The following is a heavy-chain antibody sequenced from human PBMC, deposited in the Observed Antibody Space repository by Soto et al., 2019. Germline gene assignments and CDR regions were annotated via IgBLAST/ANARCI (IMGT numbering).Heavy chain of an antibody. V-gene: IGHV3-53*01. CDR3: AKRLATPGPYFDY. CDR1: GFTVSSSH. D-gene: IGHD1-1*01. CDR2: IYSGGNS. J-gene: IGHJ4*02. Sequence: GGSLRLSCTTSGFTVSSSHMSWVRQAPGKGLDWVSVIYSGGNSYYAVSVQGRFTISRDNSKNTLYLQMNSLRAEDTAVYYCAKRLATPGPYFDYWGQGTLVTVSS.